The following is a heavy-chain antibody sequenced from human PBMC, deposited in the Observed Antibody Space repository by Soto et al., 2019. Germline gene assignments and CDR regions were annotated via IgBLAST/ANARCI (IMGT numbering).Heavy chain of an antibody. CDR3: VGGSWFD. CDR1: GYSFEDYS. CDR2: ISWNGNFT. Sequence: EVQLVESGGGMVQPGRSLKLSCVGSGYSFEDYSMHWVRQAPGKGLEWVSGISWNGNFTGYADSVKGRFTISRDNAKSSLFLQMRSLSLEDTALYYCVGGSWFDWGQGTLVTVSS. V-gene: IGHV3-9*01. J-gene: IGHJ4*02. D-gene: IGHD2-15*01.